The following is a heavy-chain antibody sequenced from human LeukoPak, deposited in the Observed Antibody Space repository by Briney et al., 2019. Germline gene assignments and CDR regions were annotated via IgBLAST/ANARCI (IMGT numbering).Heavy chain of an antibody. D-gene: IGHD1-26*01. CDR1: GFTFSSYW. Sequence: PGGSLRLSCAASGFTFSSYWMHWVRQAPGKGLVWVSRINSDGSSTSYADSVKGRFTISRDNAKNTLYLQMNSLRAEDTAVYYCARGASRYNWFDPWGQGTLVTVSS. V-gene: IGHV3-74*01. CDR2: INSDGSST. J-gene: IGHJ5*02. CDR3: ARGASRYNWFDP.